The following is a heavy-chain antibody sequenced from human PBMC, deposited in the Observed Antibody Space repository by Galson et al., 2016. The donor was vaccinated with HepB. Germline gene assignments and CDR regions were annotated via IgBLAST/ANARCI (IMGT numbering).Heavy chain of an antibody. J-gene: IGHJ6*02. CDR1: GGTFNSHP. Sequence: SVKVSCKASGGTFNSHPISWVRQAPGQSLGWLGRIFPLLGMGSNAQRFRDRMSITADTSTGTVFMDLSSLTLEDTAMYYCVRDSKRTAPTRQGDQFYSMDVWGQGTTVTVSS. V-gene: IGHV1-69*04. CDR2: IFPLLGMG. D-gene: IGHD2/OR15-2a*01. CDR3: VRDSKRTAPTRQGDQFYSMDV.